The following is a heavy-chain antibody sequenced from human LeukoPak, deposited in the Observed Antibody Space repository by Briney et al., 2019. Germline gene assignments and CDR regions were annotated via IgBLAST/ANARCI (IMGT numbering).Heavy chain of an antibody. D-gene: IGHD5/OR15-5a*01. V-gene: IGHV3-53*01. Sequence: GRSLRLSCAASGFTVSSNYMTWVRQAPGQGLEWVSVIYFGGTTYYADSVKGRFTISRDNSKNTVYLQMNSLRVEDTAVYYCARGDGVYAYWGQGTLVTVSS. CDR3: ARGDGVYAY. CDR1: GFTVSSNY. J-gene: IGHJ4*02. CDR2: IYFGGTT.